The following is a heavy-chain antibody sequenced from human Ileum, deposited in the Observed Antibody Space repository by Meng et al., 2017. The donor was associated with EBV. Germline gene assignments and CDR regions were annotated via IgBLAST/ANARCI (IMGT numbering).Heavy chain of an antibody. D-gene: IGHD2-15*01. Sequence: PLSGSCPVLLDPSVLLSPCCSAAGGSISRYVWSWIRQPPGKGLGWIGYIYSSGSTNYNPSLKSRVTISVNTSKNQFSLNPSSVTAADTAVYYCARGGWSLDYWGQGTLVTVSS. V-gene: IGHV4-59*08. J-gene: IGHJ4*02. CDR1: GGSISRYV. CDR3: ARGGWSLDY. CDR2: IYSSGST.